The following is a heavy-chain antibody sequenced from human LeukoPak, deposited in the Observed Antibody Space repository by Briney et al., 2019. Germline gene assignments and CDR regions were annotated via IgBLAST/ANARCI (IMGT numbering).Heavy chain of an antibody. D-gene: IGHD5-24*01. CDR3: AKNYRLLGN. V-gene: IGHV3-7*01. CDR1: GFMFSSYW. J-gene: IGHJ4*02. Sequence: GGSLRLSCAASGFMFSSYWMSWVRQAPGKGLEWVADIKEDGSEKYYVDSVKGRFTISRDNAKNSLYLHMNSLRADDTAVYFCAKNYRLLGNWGQGTLVTVSS. CDR2: IKEDGSEK.